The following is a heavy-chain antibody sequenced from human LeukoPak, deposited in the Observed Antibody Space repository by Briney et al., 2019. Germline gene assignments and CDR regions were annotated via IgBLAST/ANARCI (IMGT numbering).Heavy chain of an antibody. D-gene: IGHD3-22*01. CDR2: IYYSGST. CDR1: GGSISSYY. Sequence: SETLSLTCTVSGGSISSYYWSWIRQPPGKGLEWIGYIYYSGSTNYNPSLKSRVTISVDTSKNQVSLKLRSVTAADTAVYYCARTTYYFDSGSYVPGTFDPWGQGILVTVSS. V-gene: IGHV4-59*01. J-gene: IGHJ5*02. CDR3: ARTTYYFDSGSYVPGTFDP.